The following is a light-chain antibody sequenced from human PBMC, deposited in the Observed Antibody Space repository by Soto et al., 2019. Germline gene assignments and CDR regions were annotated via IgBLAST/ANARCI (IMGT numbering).Light chain of an antibody. V-gene: IGKV3-20*01. Sequence: EIVVTQSPATLTLSPGERATLCXRASHSVIRSHLAWYQQQPGXAPRLXXSGXSSRATGIPDRLTGSGSGTDFTLTISRLEPEDFAVYYCQQYGSSPRTFGQGTKVDIK. J-gene: IGKJ1*01. CDR2: GXS. CDR1: HSVIRSH. CDR3: QQYGSSPRT.